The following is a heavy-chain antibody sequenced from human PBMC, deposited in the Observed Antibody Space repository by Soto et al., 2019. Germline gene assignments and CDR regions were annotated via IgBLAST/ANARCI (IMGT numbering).Heavy chain of an antibody. D-gene: IGHD3-3*02. CDR3: ARDKDRQQLGGNYYYGIEV. CDR1: GGTFSSYA. V-gene: IGHV1-69*04. CDR2: IIPILGIA. Sequence: SVKVSCKASGGTFSSYAISWVRQAPGQGLEWMGRIIPILGIANYAQKFQGRVTITADKSTSTAYMELSSLRSEDTAVYYCARDKDRQQLGGNYYYGIEVWGQGTTVTVSS. J-gene: IGHJ6*02.